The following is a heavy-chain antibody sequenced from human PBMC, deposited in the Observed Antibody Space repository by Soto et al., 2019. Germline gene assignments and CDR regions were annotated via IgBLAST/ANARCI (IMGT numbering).Heavy chain of an antibody. CDR2: IPQDGVDG. CDR3: VRGMNPLF. J-gene: IGHJ4*01. Sequence: PGGSLSLSCEVSGFTFSMYSMSWVRQSPGKGLEWVAKIPQDGVDGHYADSVKGRFTISRDNAKNALYLQMNSLRADDTAVYFCVRGMNPLFGGQGTLVTVSS. V-gene: IGHV3-7*01. CDR1: GFTFSMYS.